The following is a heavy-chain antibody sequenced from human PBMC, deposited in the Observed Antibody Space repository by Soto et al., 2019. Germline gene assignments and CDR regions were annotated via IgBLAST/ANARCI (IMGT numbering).Heavy chain of an antibody. Sequence: QVQLVESGGGLAEPGGSLRLSCATSGFTFSDHYMSWIRQAPGKGLAWVAYISGSGFTIYNADSVKGRFTISRDNAKNSVYLQMDSLRAEDTAVYYCARNTLSAAGSDNYGLHAWGRGTTVAVSS. V-gene: IGHV3-11*01. CDR2: ISGSGFTI. CDR3: ARNTLSAAGSDNYGLHA. J-gene: IGHJ6*02. D-gene: IGHD6-13*01. CDR1: GFTFSDHY.